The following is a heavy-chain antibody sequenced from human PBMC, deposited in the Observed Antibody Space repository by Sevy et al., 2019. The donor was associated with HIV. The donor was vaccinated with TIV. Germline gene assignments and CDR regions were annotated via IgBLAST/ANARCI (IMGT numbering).Heavy chain of an antibody. J-gene: IGHJ3*02. D-gene: IGHD3-22*01. CDR1: GFTFSNYA. Sequence: GGSLRLSCAASGFTFSNYAMNWVRQAPGKGLDWVSTIYGTAGVTYYADSVKGRFTISRDNSKNTLFLQMNSLRAEDTAVYYCAGGRFDSSGSFDAFDIWGQGTMVTVSS. CDR2: IYGTAGVT. V-gene: IGHV3-23*01. CDR3: AGGRFDSSGSFDAFDI.